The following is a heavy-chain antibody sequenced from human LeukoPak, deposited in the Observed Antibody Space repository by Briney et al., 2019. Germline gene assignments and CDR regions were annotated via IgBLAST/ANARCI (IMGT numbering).Heavy chain of an antibody. CDR3: VWTRGYSGYDCLDY. CDR2: INSDGSST. V-gene: IGHV3-74*01. D-gene: IGHD5-12*01. Sequence: PGGSLRLSCAASGFTFSSYWMHWVRQAPGKGLVWVSRINSDGSSTSYADSVKGRFTISRDNAKNTLYLQMNSLRAEDTAVYYCVWTRGYSGYDCLDYWGQGTLVTVSS. CDR1: GFTFSSYW. J-gene: IGHJ4*02.